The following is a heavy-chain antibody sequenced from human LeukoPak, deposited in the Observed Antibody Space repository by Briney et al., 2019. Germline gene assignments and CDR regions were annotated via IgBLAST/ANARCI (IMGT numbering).Heavy chain of an antibody. D-gene: IGHD3-10*01. CDR3: ATVLYGSGSSYFDY. Sequence: ASVKVSCKVSGYTLTELSMHWVRQAPGKGLEWMGGFDPVDGGTIYAQKFQGRVTMTEDTSTDTAYMELSSLRSEDTAVYYCATVLYGSGSSYFDYWGQGTLVTVSS. CDR1: GYTLTELS. V-gene: IGHV1-24*01. J-gene: IGHJ4*02. CDR2: FDPVDGGT.